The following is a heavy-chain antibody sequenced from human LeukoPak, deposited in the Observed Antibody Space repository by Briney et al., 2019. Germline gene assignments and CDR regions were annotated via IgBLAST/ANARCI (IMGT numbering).Heavy chain of an antibody. J-gene: IGHJ4*02. V-gene: IGHV4-34*01. D-gene: IGHD5-12*01. CDR3: ARWGLRRYYFDY. CDR1: GGSFSGYY. Sequence: SETLSLTCAVYGGSFSGYYWSWIRQPPGKGLEWIGEINHSGSTNYNPSLKSRVTISVDTSKNQFSLKLSSVTAADTAVYYCARWGLRRYYFDYWGQGTLVTVSS. CDR2: INHSGST.